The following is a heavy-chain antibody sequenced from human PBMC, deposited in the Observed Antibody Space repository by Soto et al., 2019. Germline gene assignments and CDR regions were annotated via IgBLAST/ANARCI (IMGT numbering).Heavy chain of an antibody. Sequence: SETLSLTCTVSVGSISSGDYYWSWIRQPPGKGLEWIGYIYYSGSTYYNPSLKSRVTISVDTSKNQFSLKLSSVTAADTAVYYCARDKPKIWGQGNWFDPWGQGTLVTVSS. CDR2: IYYSGST. CDR1: VGSISSGDYY. J-gene: IGHJ5*02. D-gene: IGHD3-16*01. V-gene: IGHV4-30-4*01. CDR3: ARDKPKIWGQGNWFDP.